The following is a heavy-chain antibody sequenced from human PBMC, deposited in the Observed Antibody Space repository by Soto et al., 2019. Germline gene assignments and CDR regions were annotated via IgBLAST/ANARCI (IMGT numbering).Heavy chain of an antibody. CDR3: AKVGFRYDY. J-gene: IGHJ4*02. V-gene: IGHV3-30*18. Sequence: QVQLVESGGGVVQPGRSLRLSCAASGFTFSSYGMHWVRQAPGKGLEWVAVISYDGSNKYYADSVKGRFTISRDNSKNTLYLQMNSLRAEDTAEYYCAKVGFRYDYWGQGTLVTVSS. CDR1: GFTFSSYG. CDR2: ISYDGSNK.